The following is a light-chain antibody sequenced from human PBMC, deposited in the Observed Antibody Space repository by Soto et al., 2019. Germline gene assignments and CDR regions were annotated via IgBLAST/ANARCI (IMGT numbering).Light chain of an antibody. Sequence: EIEMTQSPATLSLSPGERATLYCWASQSVSSNLAWYQQKPGQAPRLLIYGASTRVTGVPARFSGSGSGTEFILIISSLQSEDFAVYYCQQHHRVLGYGFAQGTRLEIK. J-gene: IGKJ2*03. CDR3: QQHHRVLGYG. CDR2: GAS. CDR1: QSVSSN. V-gene: IGKV3-15*01.